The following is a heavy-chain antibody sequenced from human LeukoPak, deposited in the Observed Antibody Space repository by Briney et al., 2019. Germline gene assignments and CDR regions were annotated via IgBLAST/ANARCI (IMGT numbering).Heavy chain of an antibody. D-gene: IGHD1-26*01. CDR2: INSDETIS. CDR1: GFTFSSYW. J-gene: IGHJ5*02. Sequence: GGSLRLSCAASGFTFSSYWMHWVRQVPNQGLMWVSRINSDETISEYVDSVKGRFTISRDNSKNTLYLQMNNLRAEDTAMYYCARTYQVGACWFDPWGQGTLVTVSS. CDR3: ARTYQVGACWFDP. V-gene: IGHV3-74*01.